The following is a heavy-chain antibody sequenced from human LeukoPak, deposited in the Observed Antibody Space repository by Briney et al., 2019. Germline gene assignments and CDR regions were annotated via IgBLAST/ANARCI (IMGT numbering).Heavy chain of an antibody. CDR2: ILFDGSIE. D-gene: IGHD6-19*01. CDR1: GFTFSSYG. CDR3: AKDSDIAVAGSDDALDV. V-gene: IGHV3-30*18. Sequence: PGKSLRLSCAASGFTFSSYGMHWVRQTPGKGLEWVALILFDGSIEYYADSVKGRFTISRDNSKNTLFLQMNSLRPEDTAVYYCAKDSDIAVAGSDDALDVWGQGTMVTVSS. J-gene: IGHJ3*01.